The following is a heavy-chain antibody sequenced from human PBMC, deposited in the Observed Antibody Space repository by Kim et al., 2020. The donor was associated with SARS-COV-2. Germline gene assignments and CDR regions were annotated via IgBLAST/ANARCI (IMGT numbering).Heavy chain of an antibody. D-gene: IGHD3-10*01. CDR1: GGSISSYY. CDR2: IYTSGST. J-gene: IGHJ5*02. Sequence: SETLSLTCTVSGGSISSYYWSWIRQPAGKGLEWIGRIYTSGSTNYNPSLKSRVTMSVDTSKNQFSLKLSSVTAADTAVYYCARGGVFGSGSYYNEDPGFDPWAREPWSPSPQ. CDR3: ARGGVFGSGSYYNEDPGFDP. V-gene: IGHV4-4*07.